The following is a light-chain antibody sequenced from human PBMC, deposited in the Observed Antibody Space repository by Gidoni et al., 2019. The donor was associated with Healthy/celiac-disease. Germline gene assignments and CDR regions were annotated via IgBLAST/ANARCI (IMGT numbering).Light chain of an antibody. J-gene: IGKJ4*01. CDR2: LGS. V-gene: IGKV2-28*01. Sequence: DIVMTQSPLSLPVTPGEPASISCRSSQSLLHSNGYNYLVWYLQKPGQSPQLLIYLGSNRASGVPDRFSGSGSGTDFTLKISRVEAEDAGVYYCKQALQTLTFGGGTKVEIK. CDR1: QSLLHSNGYNY. CDR3: KQALQTLT.